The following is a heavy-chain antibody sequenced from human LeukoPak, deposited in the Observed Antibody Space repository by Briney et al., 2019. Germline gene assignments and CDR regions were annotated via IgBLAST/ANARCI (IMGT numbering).Heavy chain of an antibody. CDR3: ARFGGEIAARLKGYDAFDI. J-gene: IGHJ3*02. D-gene: IGHD6-6*01. CDR1: GFTFSSYS. V-gene: IGHV3-21*01. Sequence: PGGSLRLSCAASGFTFSSYSMNWVRQAPGKGLEWGSSISSSSSYIYYADSVKGRFTISRDNAKNSLYLQMNSLRAEDTAVYYCARFGGEIAARLKGYDAFDIWGQGTMVTVSS. CDR2: ISSSSSYI.